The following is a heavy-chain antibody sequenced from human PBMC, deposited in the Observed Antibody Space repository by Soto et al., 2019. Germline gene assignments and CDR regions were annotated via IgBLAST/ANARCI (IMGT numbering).Heavy chain of an antibody. Sequence: KTSETLSLTCAVYGGSLSGYYWSWIPQPPGKGLEWIGEINHSGSTNYNPSLKSRVTISVDTSNNQFSLKLSSVTAADTAVYYCARAKYLWFGELGPSYYYYGMDVWGQGTTVIFSS. CDR2: INHSGST. D-gene: IGHD3-10*01. CDR1: GGSLSGYY. CDR3: ARAKYLWFGELGPSYYYYGMDV. J-gene: IGHJ6*02. V-gene: IGHV4-34*01.